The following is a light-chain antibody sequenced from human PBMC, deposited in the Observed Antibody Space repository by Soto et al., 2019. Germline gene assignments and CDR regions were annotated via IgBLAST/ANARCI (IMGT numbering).Light chain of an antibody. CDR3: QHVDSSPT. V-gene: IGKV3-20*01. J-gene: IGKJ4*01. Sequence: ESVLTQSPGPLCRSPGESSTLSCRASQTVSRSYLVWDQQKPGEAPRLLIDGASARAPGIPDKFSGTGSGTESTLTISRLEPEDFAVYFCQHVDSSPTVGGGTKVEIK. CDR1: QTVSRSY. CDR2: GAS.